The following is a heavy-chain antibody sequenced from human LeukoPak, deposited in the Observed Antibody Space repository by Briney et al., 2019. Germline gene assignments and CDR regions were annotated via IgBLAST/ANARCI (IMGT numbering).Heavy chain of an antibody. CDR2: IYTSGST. Sequence: SETLSLTCTVSGGPISSGSYYWSWIRQPAGKGLEWIGRIYTSGSTNYNPSLKSRVTISVDTSKNQFSLKLSSVTAADTAVYYCARVGAAAFDPWGQGTLVTVSS. D-gene: IGHD6-13*01. V-gene: IGHV4-61*02. CDR3: ARVGAAAFDP. J-gene: IGHJ5*02. CDR1: GGPISSGSYY.